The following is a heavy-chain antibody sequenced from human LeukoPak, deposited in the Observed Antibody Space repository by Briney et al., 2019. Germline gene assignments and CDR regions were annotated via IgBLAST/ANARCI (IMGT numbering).Heavy chain of an antibody. CDR3: ARGRTFGGVIVSDFDY. D-gene: IGHD3-16*02. J-gene: IGHJ4*02. Sequence: GRSLRLSCAASGFTFSSYGMHWVRQAPGKGLEWVAVIWYDGSNKYYADSVKGRFTISRDNSKNTLYLQMNSLRAEDTAVYYCARGRTFGGVIVSDFDYWGQGTLVTVSS. CDR1: GFTFSSYG. V-gene: IGHV3-33*01. CDR2: IWYDGSNK.